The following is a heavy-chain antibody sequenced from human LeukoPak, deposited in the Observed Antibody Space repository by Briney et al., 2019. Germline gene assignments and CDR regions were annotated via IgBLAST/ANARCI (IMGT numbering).Heavy chain of an antibody. CDR2: IYTSGST. CDR1: GDSISSSPYY. D-gene: IGHD2-21*01. J-gene: IGHJ4*02. V-gene: IGHV4-39*07. Sequence: SETLSLTCSVSGDSISSSPYYWGWIRQPPGKELEWIGRIYTSGSTDYNPSLKSRVTISVDTSKNQFSLKLSSVTAADTAVYYCARTPYYGGNIHFGYWGQGTLVTVSS. CDR3: ARTPYYGGNIHFGY.